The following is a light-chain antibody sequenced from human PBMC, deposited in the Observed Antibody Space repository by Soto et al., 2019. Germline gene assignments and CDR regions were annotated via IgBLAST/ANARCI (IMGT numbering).Light chain of an antibody. CDR2: GAS. Sequence: EIVMTQSPATLSVSPGERATLSCRASQSVSIDLAWYQQKPGQAPRLLIYGASSRATGIPDRCSGSGSGTDFTLTISRLEPEDFAVYYCQQYGSSSWTFGQGTKVDI. CDR1: QSVSID. CDR3: QQYGSSSWT. V-gene: IGKV3-20*01. J-gene: IGKJ1*01.